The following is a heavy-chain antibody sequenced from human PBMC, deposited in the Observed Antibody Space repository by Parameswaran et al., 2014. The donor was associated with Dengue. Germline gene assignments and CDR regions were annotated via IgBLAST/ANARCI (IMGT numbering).Heavy chain of an antibody. Sequence: VRQLQEGLVWVSRINSDGSSTTYADSVKGRFTTSRDNGKNTLYLQMNSLRAEDTAVYYCVRYYDYVWGPYDPWGQGTLVTVSS. CDR3: VRYYDYVWGPYDP. J-gene: IGHJ5*02. CDR2: INSDGSST. D-gene: IGHD3-16*01. V-gene: IGHV3-74*03.